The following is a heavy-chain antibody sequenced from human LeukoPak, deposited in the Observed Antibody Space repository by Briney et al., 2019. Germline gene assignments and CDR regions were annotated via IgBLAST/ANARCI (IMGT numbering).Heavy chain of an antibody. CDR3: AREIITPPHYFDY. CDR2: ISNSSSTI. Sequence: PGGSLRLSCAASGFTLSSYSMNWVRQAPGKGLEWVSYISNSSSTIYYADSVKGRFTISRDNAKNSLYLQMNSLRAEDTAVYYCAREIITPPHYFDYWGQGTLVTVSS. V-gene: IGHV3-48*01. D-gene: IGHD5-24*01. J-gene: IGHJ4*02. CDR1: GFTLSSYS.